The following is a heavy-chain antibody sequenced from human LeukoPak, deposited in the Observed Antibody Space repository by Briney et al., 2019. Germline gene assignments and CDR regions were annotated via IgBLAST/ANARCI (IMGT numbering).Heavy chain of an antibody. D-gene: IGHD5-12*01. CDR3: ARDSRGYDMNYYYYYYMDV. Sequence: SETLSLTCSVSGGSISSSGYYWGWIRQSPGEGLEWIGNIYYSGITYYNPSLKSRVTISVDTSKNQFSLKLSSVTAADTAVYYCARDSRGYDMNYYYYYYMDVWGKGTTVTVSS. CDR1: GGSISSSGYY. V-gene: IGHV4-39*07. J-gene: IGHJ6*03. CDR2: IYYSGIT.